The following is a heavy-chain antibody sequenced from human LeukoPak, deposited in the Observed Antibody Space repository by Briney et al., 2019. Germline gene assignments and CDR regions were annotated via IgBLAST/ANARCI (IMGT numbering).Heavy chain of an antibody. CDR1: GFTFSSYD. CDR3: ARGTSLTGTTTQPTFDY. J-gene: IGHJ4*02. Sequence: GGSLRLSCAASGFTFSSYDMHWVRQATGKGLEWVSAIGTAGDTYYPGSVKGRFTISRENAKNSSYLQMNSLRAGDTAVYYCARGTSLTGTTTQPTFDYWGQGTLVTVSS. V-gene: IGHV3-13*01. D-gene: IGHD1-7*01. CDR2: IGTAGDT.